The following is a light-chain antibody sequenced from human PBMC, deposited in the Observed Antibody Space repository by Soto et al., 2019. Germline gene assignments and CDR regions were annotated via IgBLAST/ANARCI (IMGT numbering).Light chain of an antibody. CDR1: QRIDNF. J-gene: IGKJ2*01. V-gene: IGKV1-39*01. Sequence: DIQMTQSPSFLSASVGDRVTITWRGSQRIDNFLNWYQQKPGKAPKLLIYGASSLQSGVPSRFSGSGSGTDFTLTITSLQPEDSATYHCQQRYKTSLSSFGQGTKVDIK. CDR2: GAS. CDR3: QQRYKTSLSS.